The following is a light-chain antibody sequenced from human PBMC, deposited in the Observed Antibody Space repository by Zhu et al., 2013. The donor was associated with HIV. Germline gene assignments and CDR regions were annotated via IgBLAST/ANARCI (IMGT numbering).Light chain of an antibody. Sequence: SYVLTQPSAVSVAPGKTARITCAADNIGTKSVHWYQRKPGQAPVLVVYDDSDRPSGIPERFSGSNSANTATLTITRVEVGDEADFFCHVWDDSFHQGFGGGTTLTVL. CDR1: NIGTKS. V-gene: IGLV3-21*03. CDR2: DDS. CDR3: HVWDDSFHQG. J-gene: IGLJ3*02.